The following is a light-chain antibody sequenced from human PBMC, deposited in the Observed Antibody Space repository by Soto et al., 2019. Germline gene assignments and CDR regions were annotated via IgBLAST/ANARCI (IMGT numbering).Light chain of an antibody. CDR1: QSLYSNGNNY. CDR2: LGS. J-gene: IGKJ4*01. CDR3: MQALQTPLT. V-gene: IGKV2-28*01. Sequence: DIVMTQSPLSLPVTPGEPASISCRSSQSLYSNGNNYLDWFLQKPVQSPQVLIYLGSHRASGVPDRFSGSGSGKHFTLKNSTVEAEDVGIYYCMQALQTPLTFGGGTKVEI.